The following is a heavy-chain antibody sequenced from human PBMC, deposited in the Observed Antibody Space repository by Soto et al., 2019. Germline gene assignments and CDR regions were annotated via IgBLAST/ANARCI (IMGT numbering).Heavy chain of an antibody. D-gene: IGHD3-3*01. CDR3: ATAPETPPIFGVVRPYFFDY. V-gene: IGHV4-31*03. CDR2: IFYSGSF. J-gene: IGHJ4*02. CDR1: GASISSGGSY. Sequence: QVQLQESGPGLVKPSQTLSLTCTVSGASISSGGSYWSWIRQRPGKGLEWIGYIFYSGSFYYTPSLMGRVMISPDTSKNQFSLRLTSVTAADTAVYYCATAPETPPIFGVVRPYFFDYWGQGTLVTVSS.